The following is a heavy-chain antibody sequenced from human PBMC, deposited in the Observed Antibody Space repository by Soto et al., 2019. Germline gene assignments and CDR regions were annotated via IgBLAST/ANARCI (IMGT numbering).Heavy chain of an antibody. Sequence: GGSLRLSCAASGFTFSSYAMSWVRQAPGKGLEWVSAISGSGGSTYYADSVKGRFTISRDNSKNTLYLQMNSLRAEDTAVYYCAKDLGFVVTSSWKKDFWSGYTDHWGQGTLVTVSS. J-gene: IGHJ4*02. V-gene: IGHV3-23*01. CDR3: AKDLGFVVTSSWKKDFWSGYTDH. D-gene: IGHD3-3*01. CDR1: GFTFSSYA. CDR2: ISGSGGST.